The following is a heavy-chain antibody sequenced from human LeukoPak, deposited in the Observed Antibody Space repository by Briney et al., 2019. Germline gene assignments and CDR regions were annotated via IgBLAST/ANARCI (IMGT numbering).Heavy chain of an antibody. Sequence: SETLSLTCTVSGGSISSSSYYWGWIRQPPGKGLEWIGSIYYSGSTYYNPSLKSRVTISVDTSKNQFSLKLSSVTAADTAVYYCARRYSSGWYYFDYWGQGTPVTVSS. D-gene: IGHD6-19*01. V-gene: IGHV4-39*01. J-gene: IGHJ4*02. CDR3: ARRYSSGWYYFDY. CDR2: IYYSGST. CDR1: GGSISSSSYY.